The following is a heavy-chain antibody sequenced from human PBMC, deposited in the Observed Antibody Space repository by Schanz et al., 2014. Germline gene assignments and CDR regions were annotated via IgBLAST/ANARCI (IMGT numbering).Heavy chain of an antibody. D-gene: IGHD3-10*01. V-gene: IGHV3-33*06. CDR1: GFSFSSYA. Sequence: VQLVESGGGLVQPGGSLRLSCATSGFSFSSYAINWVRQAPGKGLEWVAVIWSDGTNEYYADSVKGRFTISGDSSKYTLYLQMNSLRAEDTAVYYCAKGRFGELSAFDIWGQGTMVTVSS. J-gene: IGHJ3*02. CDR2: IWSDGTNE. CDR3: AKGRFGELSAFDI.